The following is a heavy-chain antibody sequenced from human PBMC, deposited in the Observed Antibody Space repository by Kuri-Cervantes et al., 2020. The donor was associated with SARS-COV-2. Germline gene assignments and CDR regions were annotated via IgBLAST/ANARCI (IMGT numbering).Heavy chain of an antibody. CDR1: GFTFSSYS. D-gene: IGHD3-22*01. V-gene: IGHV3-48*01. CDR3: SRTYDSSGSLYYYYYMDV. CDR2: ISSSSSTI. Sequence: GGSLRLSCAASGFTFSSYSMNWVRQAPGKGLEWVSYISSSSSTIYYADSVKGRFTISRDNAKNSLYLQMNSLRAEDTAVYYCSRTYDSSGSLYYYYYMDVWGKETTVTVSS. J-gene: IGHJ6*03.